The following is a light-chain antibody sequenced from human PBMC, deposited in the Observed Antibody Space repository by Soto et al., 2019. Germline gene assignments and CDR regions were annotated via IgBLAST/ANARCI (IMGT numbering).Light chain of an antibody. CDR2: GAS. CDR1: QSVSSSY. CDR3: QQDYNLPFT. J-gene: IGKJ5*01. Sequence: EIVLTQSPATLSLSPGEIATLSCRASQSVSSSYLAWYQQKPGQAPRLLIYGASTRATGIPARFSGSGYGTEFNLTISSLQSEDFAVYYCQQDYNLPFTFGQGTRLEIK. V-gene: IGKV3D-7*01.